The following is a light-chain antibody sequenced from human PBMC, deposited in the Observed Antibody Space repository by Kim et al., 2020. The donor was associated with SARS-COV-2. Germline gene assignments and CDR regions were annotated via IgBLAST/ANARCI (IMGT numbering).Light chain of an antibody. CDR1: SGDVDGYNY. J-gene: IGLJ2*01. CDR3: CSYTSTSTL. V-gene: IGLV2-14*03. Sequence: PGQSITISCTGTSGDVDGYNYVSWYQQHPGKAPKLIIFDVSNRPSGVSNRFSGSKSGNTASLTISGLQGEDEADYYCCSYTSTSTLFGGGTKLTVL. CDR2: DVS.